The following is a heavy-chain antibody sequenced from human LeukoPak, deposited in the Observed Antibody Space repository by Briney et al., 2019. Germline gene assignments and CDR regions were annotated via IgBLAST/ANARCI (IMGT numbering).Heavy chain of an antibody. V-gene: IGHV4-34*01. CDR3: ARWGSGWYYFDY. J-gene: IGHJ4*02. CDR2: INHSGST. Sequence: PSETLSLTCAVYGGSFSGYYWSWLRQPLGKGLEWLGEINHSGSTNYNPSLKSRVTISVDTSKNQFSLKLSSVTAADTAVYYCARWGSGWYYFDYWGQGTLVTVSS. CDR1: GGSFSGYY. D-gene: IGHD6-19*01.